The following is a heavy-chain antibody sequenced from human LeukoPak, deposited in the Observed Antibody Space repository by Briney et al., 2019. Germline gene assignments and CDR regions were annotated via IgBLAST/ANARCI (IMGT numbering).Heavy chain of an antibody. J-gene: IGHJ4*02. CDR1: GGSISSHY. V-gene: IGHV4-59*08. CDR2: IYYSGNT. D-gene: IGHD5-12*01. Sequence: SETLSLTCTDSGGSISSHYWTWIRQPPGKGLEWIGYIYYSGNTNYNPSLKSRVTISVDTSKNQFSLKLSSVTAADTAVYYCASLGYSGYDWEFDYWGQGTLVTVSS. CDR3: ASLGYSGYDWEFDY.